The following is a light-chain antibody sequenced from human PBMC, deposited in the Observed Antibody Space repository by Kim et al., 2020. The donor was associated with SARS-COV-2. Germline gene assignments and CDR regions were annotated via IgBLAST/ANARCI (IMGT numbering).Light chain of an antibody. Sequence: GERGAPSCWTSRSVSTTNSAGHQQKPGQAPRLLIYGTSNRATGSPDRCSGNGSETEFTITISRLEAEDVAVYHCQQYGSAWGTFGQGTKVDIK. V-gene: IGKV3-20*01. J-gene: IGKJ1*01. CDR1: RSVSTTN. CDR3: QQYGSAWGT. CDR2: GTS.